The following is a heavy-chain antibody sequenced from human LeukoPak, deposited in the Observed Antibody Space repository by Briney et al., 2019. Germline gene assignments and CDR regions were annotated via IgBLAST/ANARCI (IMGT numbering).Heavy chain of an antibody. CDR1: GGTFSSYT. V-gene: IGHV1-69*02. D-gene: IGHD4-17*01. CDR3: ARGGDKGWFDP. J-gene: IGHJ5*02. CDR2: IIPILGIA. Sequence: SVKVSCKASGGTFSSYTISWVRQAPGQGLEWMGRIIPILGIANYAQKFQGRVTITADKSTSTAYMELSSLRSEDTAVYYCARGGDKGWFDPWGQGTLVTVTS.